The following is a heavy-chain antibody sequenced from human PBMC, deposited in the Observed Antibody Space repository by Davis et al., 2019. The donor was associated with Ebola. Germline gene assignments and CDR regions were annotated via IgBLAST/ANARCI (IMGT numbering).Heavy chain of an antibody. CDR1: GGTFSSYA. CDR3: ARAKGPTDV. V-gene: IGHV1-69*06. CDR2: IIPIFGTA. Sequence: AASVKVSCKASGGTFSSYAISWVRQAPGQGLEWMGGIIPIFGTANYAQKFRDRITITADKSTTTVYMEVTGLKSEDTAMYYCARAKGPTDVWGQGTTVTVS. J-gene: IGHJ6*02.